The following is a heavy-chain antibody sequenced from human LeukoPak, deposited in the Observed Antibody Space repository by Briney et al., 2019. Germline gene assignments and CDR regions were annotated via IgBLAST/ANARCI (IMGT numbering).Heavy chain of an antibody. J-gene: IGHJ4*02. Sequence: ASVKVSCRASGYTFTSYGISWVRQAPGQGLEWMGWISAYNGNTNYAQKPQGRVTMTTDTSTNTAYMELRSLRSDDTAVYYCARDDIAGELLLDYWGQGTLVTVSS. CDR3: ARDDIAGELLLDY. CDR1: GYTFTSYG. D-gene: IGHD1-26*01. CDR2: ISAYNGNT. V-gene: IGHV1-18*01.